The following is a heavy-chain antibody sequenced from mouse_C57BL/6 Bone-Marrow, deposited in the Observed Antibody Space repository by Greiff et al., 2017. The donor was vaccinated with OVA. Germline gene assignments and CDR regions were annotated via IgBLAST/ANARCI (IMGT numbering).Heavy chain of an antibody. CDR1: GYTFTDYN. J-gene: IGHJ2*01. V-gene: IGHV1-18*01. Sequence: VQLKQSGPELVKPGASVKIPCKASGYTFTDYNMDWVKQSHGKSLEWIGDINPNNGGTIYNQKFKGKATLTVDKSSSTAYMELRSLTSEDTAVYYCARTPSYYGSYYFDYWGQGTTLTVSS. CDR3: ARTPSYYGSYYFDY. CDR2: INPNNGGT. D-gene: IGHD1-1*01.